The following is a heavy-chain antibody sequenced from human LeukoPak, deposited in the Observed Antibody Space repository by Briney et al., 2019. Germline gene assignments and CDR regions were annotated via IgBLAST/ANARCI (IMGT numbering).Heavy chain of an antibody. J-gene: IGHJ4*02. CDR2: IYYSGST. Sequence: SETLSLTCTVSGGSISSYYWSWIRQPPGKGLEWIGYIYYSGSTNYNPSLKSRVIISVDTSKNQFSLKLSPVIAADTAVYYCARVGVDYSGNIIKYYFDYWGQGTLVTVSP. V-gene: IGHV4-59*01. CDR3: ARVGVDYSGNIIKYYFDY. D-gene: IGHD4-23*01. CDR1: GGSISSYY.